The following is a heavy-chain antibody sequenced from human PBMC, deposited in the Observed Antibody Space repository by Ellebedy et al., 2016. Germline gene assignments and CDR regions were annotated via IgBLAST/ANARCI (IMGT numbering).Heavy chain of an antibody. Sequence: ASVKVSCXASGYTFTSYDINWVRQATGQGLEWMGWMNPHSGNTGFAQKLQGRITMTRDTSVSTAYMELSSLTSEDTAIYYCARGDYWGQGTLVTVSS. CDR2: MNPHSGNT. V-gene: IGHV1-8*01. CDR3: ARGDY. J-gene: IGHJ4*02. CDR1: GYTFTSYD.